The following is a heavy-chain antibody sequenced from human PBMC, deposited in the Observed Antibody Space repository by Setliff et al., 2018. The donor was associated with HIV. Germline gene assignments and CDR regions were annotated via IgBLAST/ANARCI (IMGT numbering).Heavy chain of an antibody. D-gene: IGHD4-4*01. CDR1: GFTFSGYY. J-gene: IGHJ4*02. Sequence: GGSLRLSCAASGFTFSGYYMHWVRQAPGKGLAWVAFIRFDGSNKDYADSVKGRFTISRDNSKNTLSLQMNSLRAEDTAMYYCAKTQTVITVYGPFDSWGQGTPVTVSS. CDR2: IRFDGSNK. V-gene: IGHV3-30*02. CDR3: AKTQTVITVYGPFDS.